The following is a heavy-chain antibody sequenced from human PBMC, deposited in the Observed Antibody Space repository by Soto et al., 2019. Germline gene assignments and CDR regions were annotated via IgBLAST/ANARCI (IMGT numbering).Heavy chain of an antibody. J-gene: IGHJ6*03. V-gene: IGHV3-9*01. CDR3: AKDDILTSISGSSYYYYYMDV. Sequence: GGSLRLSCAASGFTFDDYAMHWVRQAPGKGLEWVSGISWNSGSIGYADSVKGRFTISRDNAKNSLYLQMNSLRAEDTALYYCAKDDILTSISGSSYYYYYMDVWGKGTTVTVSS. CDR1: GFTFDDYA. CDR2: ISWNSGSI. D-gene: IGHD3-9*01.